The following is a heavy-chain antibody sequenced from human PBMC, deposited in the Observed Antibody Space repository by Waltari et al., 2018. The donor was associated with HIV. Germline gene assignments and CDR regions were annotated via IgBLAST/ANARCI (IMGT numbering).Heavy chain of an antibody. CDR1: GFSLSTSGVD. D-gene: IGHD3-10*01. V-gene: IGHV2-5*01. CDR2: IYWNDDK. J-gene: IGHJ6*02. CDR3: AHSETMVRGVIFYGMDV. Sequence: QITLKESGPTLVKPTQTLTLTCPFPGFSLSTSGVDVGWIRLPPGKALEWLALIYWNDDKRYSPSLKSRLTITKDTSKNQVVLTMTNMDPVDTATYYCAHSETMVRGVIFYGMDVWGQGTTVTVSS.